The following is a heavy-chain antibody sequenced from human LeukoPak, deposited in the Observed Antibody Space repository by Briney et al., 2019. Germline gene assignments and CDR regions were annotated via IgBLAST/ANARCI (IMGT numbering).Heavy chain of an antibody. D-gene: IGHD2-2*02. V-gene: IGHV4-4*07. J-gene: IGHJ3*02. CDR3: ARGCSSTSCYTRDAFDI. CDR2: IYTSGST. Sequence: SETLSLTCTVSGGSISSYYWSWIRQPAGKGLEWIGRIYTSGSTNYNPSLKSRVTISVDTSKNQFSLKLSSVTAADTAVYYCARGCSSTSCYTRDAFDIWGQGTMVTVSS. CDR1: GGSISSYY.